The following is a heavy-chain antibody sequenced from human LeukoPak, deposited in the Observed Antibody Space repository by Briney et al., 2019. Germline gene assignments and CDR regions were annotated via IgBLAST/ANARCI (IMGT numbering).Heavy chain of an antibody. J-gene: IGHJ3*02. D-gene: IGHD1-26*01. CDR3: AKDIASVGATAGAFDI. CDR1: GFTFDDYA. CDR2: ISWDGGST. Sequence: GGSLRLSCAASGFTFDDYAMHWVRQAPGKGLEWVSLISWDGGSTYYADSVKGRFTISRDNSKNSLYLQMNSLRAEDTALYYCAKDIASVGATAGAFDIWGQGTMVTVSS. V-gene: IGHV3-43D*03.